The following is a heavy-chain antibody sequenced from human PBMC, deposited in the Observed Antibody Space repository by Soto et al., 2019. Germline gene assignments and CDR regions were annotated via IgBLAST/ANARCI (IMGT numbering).Heavy chain of an antibody. CDR1: GFTFSKYA. D-gene: IGHD4-17*01. V-gene: IGHV3-33*01. CDR2: VWYDGSHA. J-gene: IGHJ3*02. Sequence: QVQLVESGGGVVQPGRSLRLACAASGFTFSKYAFTWVRQTPGKGLDWVAVVWYDGSHAFYADSVRGRFTISRDDSSNTVYLQMNSLRVEDTAVYWCAREEQGYGDYGYYAFDIWGQGAVVTVSS. CDR3: AREEQGYGDYGYYAFDI.